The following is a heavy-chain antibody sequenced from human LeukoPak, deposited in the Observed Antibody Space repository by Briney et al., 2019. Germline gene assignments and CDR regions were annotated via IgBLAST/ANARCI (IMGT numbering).Heavy chain of an antibody. CDR3: ARDSSSGFDY. V-gene: IGHV3-21*01. Sequence: GGSLRLSCAASGFTFSSYSMNWVRQAPGKGLEWVSSISSSSSYIYYADSVKGRFTISRDNAKNSLYLQMNSLRAEDTAVYCCARDSSSGFDYWGQGTLVTVSS. CDR1: GFTFSSYS. D-gene: IGHD6-6*01. J-gene: IGHJ4*02. CDR2: ISSSSSYI.